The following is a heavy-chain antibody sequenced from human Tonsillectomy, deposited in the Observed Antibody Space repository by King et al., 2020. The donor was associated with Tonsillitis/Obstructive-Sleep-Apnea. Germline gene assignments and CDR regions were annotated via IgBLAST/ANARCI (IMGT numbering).Heavy chain of an antibody. CDR2: ISYSGST. Sequence: HVQLQESGPRLVKLSETLSVTCTVSGGSGGSISTYYWSWLRQPPGKGLEWIGSISYSGSTNYNPSLKSRVTISVDTSKNQFSLKLSSVTAADTALYYCAAQTLDFWSGNYYFDYWGQGTLVTVSS. CDR1: GGSGGSISTYY. CDR3: AAQTLDFWSGNYYFDY. V-gene: IGHV4-59*01. D-gene: IGHD3-3*01. J-gene: IGHJ4*02.